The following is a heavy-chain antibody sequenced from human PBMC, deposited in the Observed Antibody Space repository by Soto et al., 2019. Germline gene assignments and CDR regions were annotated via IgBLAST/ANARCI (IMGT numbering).Heavy chain of an antibody. Sequence: QMQLVQSGPEVKKPGTSVKVSCKASGFTFTSSAIQWVRQARGQRLEWIGWIVVGSGKTNYAQKFQESVTITTDMSTSTAYMELSSLRSEDTAIYYCAADSGPKGLDEFDPWGQGTLVTVSS. D-gene: IGHD1-26*01. V-gene: IGHV1-58*02. J-gene: IGHJ5*02. CDR1: GFTFTSSA. CDR2: IVVGSGKT. CDR3: AADSGPKGLDEFDP.